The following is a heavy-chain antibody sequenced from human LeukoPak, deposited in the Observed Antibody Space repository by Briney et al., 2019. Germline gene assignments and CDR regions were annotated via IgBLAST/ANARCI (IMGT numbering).Heavy chain of an antibody. CDR3: ARVQWELRGVGSYFEY. J-gene: IGHJ4*02. D-gene: IGHD1-26*01. CDR2: IKQDGSEK. Sequence: PGGSLRLSCVVSGFTFSSYWMSWVRHAPGKGLEWVANIKQDGSEKYYVYSVKGRFTMSRDNAKNSLYLQMNSLRAEDTAVYYCARVQWELRGVGSYFEYWGQGALVTVSS. V-gene: IGHV3-7*01. CDR1: GFTFSSYW.